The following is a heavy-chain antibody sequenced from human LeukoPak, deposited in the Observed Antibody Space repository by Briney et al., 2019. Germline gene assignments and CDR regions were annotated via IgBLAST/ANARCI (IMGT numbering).Heavy chain of an antibody. Sequence: GASVKVSCKASGYTFTSYYMHWVRQAPGQGLEWMGIINPSGGSTSYAQKFQGRVTMTRDTSINTVYMEMSRLTSDDTAVYYCARDGTSLYDSGEGWFDPWGQGTLVTVSS. D-gene: IGHD3-10*01. J-gene: IGHJ5*02. CDR3: ARDGTSLYDSGEGWFDP. CDR1: GYTFTSYY. V-gene: IGHV1-46*01. CDR2: INPSGGST.